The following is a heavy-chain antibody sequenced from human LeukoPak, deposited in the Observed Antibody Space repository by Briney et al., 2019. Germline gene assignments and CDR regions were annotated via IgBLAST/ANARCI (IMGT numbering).Heavy chain of an antibody. J-gene: IGHJ6*02. V-gene: IGHV1-18*01. CDR3: ARDAGQEWHYYGMDV. CDR1: GYTFTSYD. CDR2: ISGYTGKA. D-gene: IGHD3-3*01. Sequence: GASVKVSCKASGYTFTSYDINWVRQATGQGLEWLGRISGYTGKANYAEKFQGRVTMTMETSTRTVCMELRSLRSDDTAVYYCARDAGQEWHYYGMDVWGQGTTVTVSS.